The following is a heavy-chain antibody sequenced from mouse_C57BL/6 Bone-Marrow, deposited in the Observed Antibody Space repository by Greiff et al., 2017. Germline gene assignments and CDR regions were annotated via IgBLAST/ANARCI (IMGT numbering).Heavy chain of an antibody. CDR3: ARSGGRLRRGLAY. D-gene: IGHD2-4*01. CDR1: GYTFTSYW. V-gene: IGHV1-53*01. Sequence: QVQLQQPGTELVKPGASVKLSCKPSGYTFTSYWMHWVKQRPGQGLEWIGNINPSNGGTNYNEKFKSKATLTVDKSSSTAYMQLSSLTSEDSAVYDCARSGGRLRRGLAYWGQGTLVTVSA. CDR2: INPSNGGT. J-gene: IGHJ3*01.